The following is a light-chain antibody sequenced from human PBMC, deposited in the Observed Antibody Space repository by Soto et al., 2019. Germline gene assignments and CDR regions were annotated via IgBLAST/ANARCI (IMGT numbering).Light chain of an antibody. CDR1: QSVSSN. CDR3: QQYDNWPPIT. J-gene: IGKJ5*01. CDR2: GAS. V-gene: IGKV3-15*01. Sequence: MTQCPATLSVSPGERATLSCRASQSVSSNLAWYQQKHGQAPRLLIYGASTRATGIPARFSGSGSGTEFTLTISSLQSEDFAVYYCQQYDNWPPITFGQGTRLEIK.